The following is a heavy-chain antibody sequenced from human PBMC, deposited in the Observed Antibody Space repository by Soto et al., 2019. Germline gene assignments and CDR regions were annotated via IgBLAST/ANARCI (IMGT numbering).Heavy chain of an antibody. CDR3: ASELRFGELLYLDY. CDR2: IIPILGIA. D-gene: IGHD3-10*01. Sequence: QVQLVQSGAEVKKPGSSVKVSCKASGGTFSSYTISWVRQAPGQGLEWMGRIIPILGIANYVQKFQGRVTITADNSTSTAYMELSSLRSEDTAVYYCASELRFGELLYLDYWGQGTLVTVSS. J-gene: IGHJ4*02. V-gene: IGHV1-69*02. CDR1: GGTFSSYT.